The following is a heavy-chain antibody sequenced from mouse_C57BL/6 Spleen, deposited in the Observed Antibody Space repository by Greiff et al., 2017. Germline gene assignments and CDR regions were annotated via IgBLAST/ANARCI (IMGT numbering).Heavy chain of an antibody. CDR2: IDPEDGET. D-gene: IGHD2-1*01. Sequence: EVQLQQSGAELVKPGASVKLSCTASGFNIKDYYMHWVKQRTEQGLEWIGRIDPEDGETKYAPKFQGKAPITADPSSNTAYLQLSSLTSEDTAVYYCSKGGDGNYPYLFAYWGQGTLVTVSA. CDR1: GFNIKDYY. J-gene: IGHJ3*01. V-gene: IGHV14-2*01. CDR3: SKGGDGNYPYLFAY.